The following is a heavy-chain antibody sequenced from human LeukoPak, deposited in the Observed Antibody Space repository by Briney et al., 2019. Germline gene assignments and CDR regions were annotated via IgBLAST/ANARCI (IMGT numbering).Heavy chain of an antibody. D-gene: IGHD6-19*01. CDR2: ISSSSSYI. J-gene: IGHJ4*02. Sequence: NPGGSLRLSCAASGFTFSSYAMSWVRQAPGKGLEWVSSISSSSSYIYYADSVKGRFTISRDNAKNSLYLQMNSLRAEDTAVYYCARDRSGCIDYWGQGTLVTVSS. V-gene: IGHV3-21*01. CDR1: GFTFSSYA. CDR3: ARDRSGCIDY.